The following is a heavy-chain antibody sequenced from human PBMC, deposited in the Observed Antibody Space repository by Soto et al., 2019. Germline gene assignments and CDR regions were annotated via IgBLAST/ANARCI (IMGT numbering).Heavy chain of an antibody. CDR3: APRPGGGGY. D-gene: IGHD3-10*01. CDR1: GFTVSNNY. Sequence: EVQLVESGGGLIQPGGSLRLSCAVSGFTVSNNYMSWVRQAPGKGLEGVSVIYSGGYTAYGDSVKGRFTISRDNSKNPLILKRKSRGADDPAVYYWAPRPGGGGYWGQGTLVTVSS. J-gene: IGHJ4*02. V-gene: IGHV3-53*01. CDR2: IYSGGYT.